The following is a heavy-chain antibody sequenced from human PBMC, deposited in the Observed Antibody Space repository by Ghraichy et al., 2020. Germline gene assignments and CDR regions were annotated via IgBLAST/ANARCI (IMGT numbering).Heavy chain of an antibody. J-gene: IGHJ5*02. CDR2: IYHSGST. CDR3: VRVGGSAS. CDR1: GGSISSSNW. D-gene: IGHD3-10*01. Sequence: SETLSLTCAVSGGSISSSNWWSWVRQPPGKGLEWIGEIYHSGSTNYNPSLMSRVTISVDKSKNQFSLNLSSVTAADTAVYYCVRVGGSASWGQGTLVTVSS. V-gene: IGHV4-4*02.